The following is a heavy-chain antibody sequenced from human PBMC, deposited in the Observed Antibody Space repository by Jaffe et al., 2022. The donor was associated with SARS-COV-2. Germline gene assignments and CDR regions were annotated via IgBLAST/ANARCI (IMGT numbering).Heavy chain of an antibody. CDR3: AKDGAGGDYGDYHFDY. D-gene: IGHD4-17*01. V-gene: IGHV3-30*18. J-gene: IGHJ4*02. Sequence: QVQLVESGGGVVQPGRSLRLSCAASGFTFSSYGMHWVRQAPGKGLEWVAVISYDGSNKYYADSVKGRFTISRDNSKNTLYLQMNSLRAEDTAVYYCAKDGAGGDYGDYHFDYWGQGTLVTVSS. CDR1: GFTFSSYG. CDR2: ISYDGSNK.